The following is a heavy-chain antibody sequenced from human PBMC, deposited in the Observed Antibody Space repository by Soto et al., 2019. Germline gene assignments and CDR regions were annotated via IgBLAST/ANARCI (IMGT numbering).Heavy chain of an antibody. V-gene: IGHV4-4*07. CDR1: GASISDSY. J-gene: IGHJ4*02. D-gene: IGHD3-16*01. CDR2: VYTHGST. CDR3: ARDSLGRTAGGHY. Sequence: PSETLSLTCIVSGASISDSYWSWMRRPAGKGLEWIGRVYTHGSTRYNPSLKSRVTMSLDTSKNRFSLRLSSVTAADTAVYYCARDSLGRTAGGHYWGQGTLVTVSS.